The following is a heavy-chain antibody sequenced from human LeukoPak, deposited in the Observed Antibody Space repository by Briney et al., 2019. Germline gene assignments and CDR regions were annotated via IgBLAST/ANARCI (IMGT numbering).Heavy chain of an antibody. J-gene: IGHJ4*02. Sequence: ASVTVSCKASGYTFTSYAMHWVRQAPGQRLEWMGWINAGNGNTKYSQKFQGRVTITRDTSASTAYMELSSLRSEDTAVYYCAREGGAGWYFDYWGQGTLVTVSS. CDR2: INAGNGNT. V-gene: IGHV1-3*01. D-gene: IGHD6-19*01. CDR3: AREGGAGWYFDY. CDR1: GYTFTSYA.